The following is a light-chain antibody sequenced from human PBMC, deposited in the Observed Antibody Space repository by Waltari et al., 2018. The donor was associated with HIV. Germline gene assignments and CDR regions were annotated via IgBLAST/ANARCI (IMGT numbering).Light chain of an antibody. V-gene: IGKV3-11*01. J-gene: IGKJ3*01. CDR2: DAS. Sequence: EIVLTQSPATLSLSPGERATLSCRASQGISTYLAWYQKKLGQAPRLLIYDASKRATGIPARFSGSGSGTDFTLTISSLEPEDFAVYYCQHRKEWPPGASFGPGTKVDVK. CDR1: QGISTY. CDR3: QHRKEWPPGAS.